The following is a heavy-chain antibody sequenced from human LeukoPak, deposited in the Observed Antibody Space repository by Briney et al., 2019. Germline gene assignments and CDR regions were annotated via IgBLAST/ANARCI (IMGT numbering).Heavy chain of an antibody. V-gene: IGHV1-69*13. CDR1: GGTFSSYA. CDR2: IIPIFGTA. J-gene: IGHJ1*01. D-gene: IGHD3-10*01. Sequence: PGASVKVSCEASGGTFSSYAISWVRQAPGQGLEWMGGIIPIFGTANYAQKFQGRVTITAGESTSTAYMELSSLRSEDTAVYYCATSFGFGELYFQHWGQGTLVIFSS. CDR3: ATSFGFGELYFQH.